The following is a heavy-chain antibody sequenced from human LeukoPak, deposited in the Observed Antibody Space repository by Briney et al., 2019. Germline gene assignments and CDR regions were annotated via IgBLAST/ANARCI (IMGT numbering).Heavy chain of an antibody. J-gene: IGHJ4*02. CDR3: ARGGPFPSSSSSREYYLDY. CDR2: RSIYNGNT. V-gene: IGHV1-18*01. D-gene: IGHD6-6*01. Sequence: ASVKVSCKASGYDFINYDISWVRQAPGQGLEWMGWRSIYNGNTDYKLQGRVTMTTDTSTNTAYMEVRSLRSDDTAVYYCARGGPFPSSSSSREYYLDYWGQGTLVTVSS. CDR1: GYDFINYD.